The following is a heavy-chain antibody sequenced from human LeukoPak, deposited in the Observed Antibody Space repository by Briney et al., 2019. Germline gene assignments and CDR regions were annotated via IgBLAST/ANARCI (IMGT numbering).Heavy chain of an antibody. CDR1: GFSFSDYH. V-gene: IGHV3-23*01. CDR3: AKQLGYCSDGSCYFPY. Sequence: PGGSLRLSCAGSGFSFSDYHMSWIRQAPGKGLEWVSAISNNGGYTYYADSVQGRFTISRDNSKSTLCLQMNSLRAEDTAVYYCAKQLGYCSDGSCYFPYWGQGTLVTVSS. CDR2: ISNNGGYT. D-gene: IGHD2-15*01. J-gene: IGHJ4*02.